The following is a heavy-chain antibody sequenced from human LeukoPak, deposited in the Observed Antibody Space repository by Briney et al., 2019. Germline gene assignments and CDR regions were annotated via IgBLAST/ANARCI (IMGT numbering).Heavy chain of an antibody. CDR2: SYYSGGT. CDR1: GGSLNNYY. D-gene: IGHD3-10*01. V-gene: IGHV4-59*08. Sequence: PSETLSLTCTVSGGSLNNYYWGWIRQAAGRGLEWIAYSYYSGGTNYNSSLKSRVTISVDTSKNQFSLKVTSVTAGDTAIYYCVRHGESGRHHPYFDYWGHGALVTVSS. J-gene: IGHJ4*01. CDR3: VRHGESGRHHPYFDY.